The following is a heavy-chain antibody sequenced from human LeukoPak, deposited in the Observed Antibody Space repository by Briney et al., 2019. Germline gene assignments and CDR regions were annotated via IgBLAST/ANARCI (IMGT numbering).Heavy chain of an antibody. D-gene: IGHD6-19*01. CDR3: ARASAVAGARDY. V-gene: IGHV3-7*01. Sequence: GGSLRLSCAASGLTFSSYWMSWVRQAPGKGLEWVANIKSDGSDKYYVDSVKGRFTISRDNAKNSLYLQMNSLRAEDTAIYYCARASAVAGARDYWGQGTLVTVSS. CDR2: IKSDGSDK. CDR1: GLTFSSYW. J-gene: IGHJ4*02.